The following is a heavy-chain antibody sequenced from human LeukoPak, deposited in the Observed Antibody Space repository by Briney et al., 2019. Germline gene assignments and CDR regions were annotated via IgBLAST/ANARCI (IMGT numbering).Heavy chain of an antibody. J-gene: IGHJ4*02. CDR1: GFTFSSYA. V-gene: IGHV3-30*04. CDR3: ARQDCSGGSCYLDY. CDR2: ISYDGSNK. D-gene: IGHD2-15*01. Sequence: GGSLRLSCAASGFTFSSYAMHWVRQAPGKGLEWVAVISYDGSNKYYADSVKGRFTISRDNSKNTLYLQMNSLRAEDTAVYYCARQDCSGGSCYLDYWGQGTLVTVSS.